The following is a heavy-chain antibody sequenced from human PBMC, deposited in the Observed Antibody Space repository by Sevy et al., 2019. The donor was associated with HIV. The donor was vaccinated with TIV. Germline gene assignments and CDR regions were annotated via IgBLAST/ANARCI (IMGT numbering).Heavy chain of an antibody. CDR2: ISGRDDDT. CDR1: GFTVSNYA. Sequence: GESLKISCAASGFTVSNYAMNWVRQAPGKGLEWVSAISGRDDDTYYADSVKGRFTISRDKSKNTLYLQMNSLRAEDTAVYYCAKDIVVVVGEAFDIWGQGTMVTVSS. V-gene: IGHV3-23*01. J-gene: IGHJ3*02. D-gene: IGHD2-15*01. CDR3: AKDIVVVVGEAFDI.